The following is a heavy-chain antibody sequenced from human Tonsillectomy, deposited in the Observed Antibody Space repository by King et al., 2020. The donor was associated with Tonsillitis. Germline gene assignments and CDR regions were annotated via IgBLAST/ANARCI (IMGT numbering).Heavy chain of an antibody. CDR1: GGSISSGDYY. V-gene: IGHV4-30-4*01. D-gene: IGHD3-9*01. CDR2: IYYSGST. Sequence: VQLQESGPGLVKPSQTLSLTCTVSGGSISSGDYYWRWIRQPPGKGLEWIGYIYYSGSTYYNPSLKIRVTISVDTSKNHFSLKLSSVTAAATAVYYCASKRYYDILTGYYEFDYWGQGTLVTVSS. CDR3: ASKRYYDILTGYYEFDY. J-gene: IGHJ4*02.